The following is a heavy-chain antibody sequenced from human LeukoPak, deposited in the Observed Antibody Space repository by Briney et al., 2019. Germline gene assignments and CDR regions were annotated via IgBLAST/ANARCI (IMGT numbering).Heavy chain of an antibody. CDR1: GGSISSGGYY. CDR3: ARIGSGSGVDY. CDR2: IYYSGST. J-gene: IGHJ4*02. V-gene: IGHV4-31*03. D-gene: IGHD2-15*01. Sequence: PSETLSLTCTVSGGSISSGGYYWSWIRQRPGKGLEWIGYIYYSGSTYYNPSLKSRVTISVDTSKNQFSLKLSSVTAADTAVYYCARIGSGSGVDYWGQGTLVTVSS.